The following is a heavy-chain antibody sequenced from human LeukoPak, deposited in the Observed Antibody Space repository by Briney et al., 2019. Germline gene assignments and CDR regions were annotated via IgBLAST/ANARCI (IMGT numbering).Heavy chain of an antibody. D-gene: IGHD2-21*02. CDR1: GFTVSSNY. CDR3: ARYCGGDCSPGAFDI. V-gene: IGHV3-53*01. J-gene: IGHJ3*02. Sequence: PGGSLRLSCAASGFTVSSNYMSWVRQAPGKGLEWVSVICSGGSTYYADSVKGRFTISRDNSKNTLYLQMNSLRAEDTAVYYCARYCGGDCSPGAFDIWGQGTMVTVSS. CDR2: ICSGGST.